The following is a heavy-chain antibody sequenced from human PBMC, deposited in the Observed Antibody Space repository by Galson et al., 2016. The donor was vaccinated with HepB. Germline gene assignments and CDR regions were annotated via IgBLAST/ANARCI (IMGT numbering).Heavy chain of an antibody. J-gene: IGHJ6*03. CDR1: GGSFSNCA. Sequence: SVKVSCKASGGSFSNCAISWVRQAPGQGLEWMGGVIPILGTPTYAEKFQDRVTITADKSTSTAYIELSSLRSEDTAVYYCARVLPYMLRGVTTFYHYYMDVWGTGTTATVSS. V-gene: IGHV1-69*06. D-gene: IGHD3-10*01. CDR3: ARVLPYMLRGVTTFYHYYMDV. CDR2: VIPILGTP.